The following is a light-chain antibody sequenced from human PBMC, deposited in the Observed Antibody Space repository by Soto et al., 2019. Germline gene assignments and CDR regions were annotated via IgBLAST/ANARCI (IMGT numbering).Light chain of an antibody. Sequence: QMTHSPASLSASFGDRVTLPCMASQTISRYLNWYQQRTGKAPNPLIYSASSLQSGVPSRFSGSGYGTDVNLTLSSLQTEDFATYYCQQSYITPVTFGQGTKVDI. CDR1: QTISRY. CDR3: QQSYITPVT. J-gene: IGKJ1*01. CDR2: SAS. V-gene: IGKV1-39*01.